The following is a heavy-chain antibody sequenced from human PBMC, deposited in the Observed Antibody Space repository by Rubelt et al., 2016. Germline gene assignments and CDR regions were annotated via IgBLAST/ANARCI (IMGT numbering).Heavy chain of an antibody. CDR3: ARVFDY. CDR2: ISYDGSNN. J-gene: IGHJ4*02. V-gene: IGHV3-30*04. Sequence: QVQLVESGGGVVQPGRSLRLSCAASGFTFSSYAMHWVRQAPGKGLEWVAVISYDGSNNYYADSVKGRFTISRDNSKNTLYLQMNSLRAEDTAVYYCARVFDYWGQGTLVTVSS. CDR1: GFTFSSYA.